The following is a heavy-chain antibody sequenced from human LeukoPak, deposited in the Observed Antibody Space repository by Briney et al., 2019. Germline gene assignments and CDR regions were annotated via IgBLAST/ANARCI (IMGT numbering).Heavy chain of an antibody. V-gene: IGHV3-53*01. D-gene: IGHD3-9*01. CDR2: LYISGST. CDR1: GFSVSSNY. J-gene: IGHJ4*02. Sequence: GGSLRLSCAASGFSVSSNYMSWVRQAPGRGLEWISVLYISGSTYYADSVKCRFTISRDNSKNTLFLQMNSLGAEDSAVYYCARDPGTGYPIDYWGQGTLVTVSS. CDR3: ARDPGTGYPIDY.